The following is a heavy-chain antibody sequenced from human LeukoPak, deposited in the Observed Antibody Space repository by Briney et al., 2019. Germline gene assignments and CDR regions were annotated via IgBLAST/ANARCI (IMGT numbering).Heavy chain of an antibody. Sequence: ASVKVSCKASGYTFTGYYMHWVRQAPGQGLEWMGGIIPIFGTANYAQKFQGRVTITADESTSTAYMELSSLRSEDTAVYYCATPRYSGSYYELDYWGQGTLVTVSS. CDR3: ATPRYSGSYYELDY. D-gene: IGHD1-26*01. J-gene: IGHJ4*02. V-gene: IGHV1-69*13. CDR2: IIPIFGTA. CDR1: GYTFTGYY.